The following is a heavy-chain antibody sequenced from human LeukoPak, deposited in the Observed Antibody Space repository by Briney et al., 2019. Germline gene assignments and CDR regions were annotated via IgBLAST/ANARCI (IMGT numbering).Heavy chain of an antibody. D-gene: IGHD2-2*02. CDR2: INHSGGT. J-gene: IGHJ4*02. CDR3: VRGLYCTSTNCYKDY. V-gene: IGHV4-34*01. Sequence: KPSETLSLTCVVYGGSFSGYYWSWIRQPPGKGLEWIGEINHSGGTNYNPSLKSRVIILADTSKNQSSLKLYSVTAADTAVYYCVRGLYCTSTNCYKDYWGQGTLVTVSS. CDR1: GGSFSGYY.